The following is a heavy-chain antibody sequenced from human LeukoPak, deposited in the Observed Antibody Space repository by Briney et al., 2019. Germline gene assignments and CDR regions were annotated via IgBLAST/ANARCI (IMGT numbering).Heavy chain of an antibody. Sequence: PSETLSLTCTVSGGSISSYYWSWIRQPAGKGLVWIGRIYASGSTNYNPSLRSRVTMSVDTSKNQFSLKLSSVTAADTAVYYCARGAAAGTGYFYYYMDVWGKGTTVTISS. CDR2: IYASGST. J-gene: IGHJ6*03. CDR3: ARGAAAGTGYFYYYMDV. D-gene: IGHD6-13*01. CDR1: GGSISSYY. V-gene: IGHV4-4*07.